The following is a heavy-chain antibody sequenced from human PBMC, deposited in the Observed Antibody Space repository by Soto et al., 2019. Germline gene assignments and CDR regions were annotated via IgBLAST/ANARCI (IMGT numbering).Heavy chain of an antibody. J-gene: IGHJ5*01. CDR3: GTGGVDGTFKYNWFDS. CDR2: ITWNSGSV. Sequence: EVQLVESGGGLVQPGRSLRLSCAASGFTFDDYAMHWVRQAPVKGLEWVSGITWNSGSVGYADSVKGRFTICRDNAKNSLCLQMNSQRAEDTAVYYCGTGGVDGTFKYNWFDSWGQGTLVAVSS. V-gene: IGHV3-9*01. CDR1: GFTFDDYA. D-gene: IGHD1-1*01.